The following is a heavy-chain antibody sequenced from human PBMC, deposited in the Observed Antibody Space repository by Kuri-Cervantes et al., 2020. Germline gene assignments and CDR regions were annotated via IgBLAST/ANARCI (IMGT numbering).Heavy chain of an antibody. Sequence: GGSLRLSCAASGFTFSSYSMNWVRQAPGKGLEWVSSISSSSTIYYADSVKGRFTISRDNAKNSLYLQMNSLRDEDTAVYYCARDGSSLDYYYYYGMDVWGQGTTVTVSS. CDR2: ISSSSTI. J-gene: IGHJ6*02. V-gene: IGHV3-48*02. CDR3: ARDGSSLDYYYYYGMDV. CDR1: GFTFSSYS. D-gene: IGHD1-1*01.